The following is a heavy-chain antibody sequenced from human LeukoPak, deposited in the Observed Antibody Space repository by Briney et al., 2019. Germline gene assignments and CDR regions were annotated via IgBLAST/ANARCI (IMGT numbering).Heavy chain of an antibody. J-gene: IGHJ4*02. D-gene: IGHD3-10*01. CDR2: ISYDGSNK. CDR1: GFTFSSYA. V-gene: IGHV3-30-3*01. CDR3: AKDTDYYGSGKGLDY. Sequence: PGGSLRLSCAASGFTFSSYAMHWVRQAPGKGLEWVAVISYDGSNKYYADSVKGRFTISRDNSKNTLYLQMNSLRAEDTAVYYCAKDTDYYGSGKGLDYWGQGTLVTVSS.